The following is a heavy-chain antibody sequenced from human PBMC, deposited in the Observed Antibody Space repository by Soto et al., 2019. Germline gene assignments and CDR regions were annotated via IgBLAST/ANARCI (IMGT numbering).Heavy chain of an antibody. Sequence: GGSLRLSCAASGFTFSSYEMNWVRQAPGKGLEWVSYISSSGSTIYYADSVKGRFTISRDNAKNSLYLQMNSLRAEDTAVYYCARDLLPWRCRGGSCHYYYYYGMDVWGHGTTVTVSS. J-gene: IGHJ6*02. V-gene: IGHV3-48*03. CDR1: GFTFSSYE. CDR3: ARDLLPWRCRGGSCHYYYYYGMDV. D-gene: IGHD2-15*01. CDR2: ISSSGSTI.